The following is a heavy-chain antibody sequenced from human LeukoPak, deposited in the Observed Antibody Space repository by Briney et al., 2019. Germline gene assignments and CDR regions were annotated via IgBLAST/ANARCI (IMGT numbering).Heavy chain of an antibody. CDR3: ARFVGEGYSYGYYYYYYMDV. CDR1: GGSFSGYY. J-gene: IGHJ6*03. V-gene: IGHV4-34*01. CDR2: INHSGST. D-gene: IGHD5-18*01. Sequence: SETLSLTCAVYGGSFSGYYWSWIRQPPGKGLEWIGEINHSGSTNYNPSLKSRVTISVDTSKNQFSLKLSSVTAADTAVYYCARFVGEGYSYGYYYYYYMDVWGKGTTVTVSS.